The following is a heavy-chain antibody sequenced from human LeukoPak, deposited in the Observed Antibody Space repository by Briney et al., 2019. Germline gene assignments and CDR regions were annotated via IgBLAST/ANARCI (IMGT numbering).Heavy chain of an antibody. CDR2: IWYDGSNK. Sequence: GGSLRLSCAASGFTFSSHGMHWVRQAPGKGLEWVAVIWYDGSNKYYADSVTGRFTISRDTSNNTPYLQMNSLRADDTAVYYCARATGAYGPPFDFWGQGTLVTVSS. J-gene: IGHJ4*02. V-gene: IGHV3-33*01. CDR1: GFTFSSHG. D-gene: IGHD2-8*02. CDR3: ARATGAYGPPFDF.